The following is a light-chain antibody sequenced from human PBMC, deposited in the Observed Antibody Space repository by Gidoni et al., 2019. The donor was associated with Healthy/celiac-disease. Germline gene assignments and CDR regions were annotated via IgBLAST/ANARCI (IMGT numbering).Light chain of an antibody. J-gene: IGKJ4*01. CDR3: QQYNNWPPLT. Sequence: EIVMPHSPATLSVSPGERATLSCRASQSVSSNLAWYQQKPGQAPRLLIYGASTRATGIPARFSGSGSGTEFTLTISSLQSEDFAVYYCQQYNNWPPLTFXGXTKVEIK. CDR1: QSVSSN. CDR2: GAS. V-gene: IGKV3-15*01.